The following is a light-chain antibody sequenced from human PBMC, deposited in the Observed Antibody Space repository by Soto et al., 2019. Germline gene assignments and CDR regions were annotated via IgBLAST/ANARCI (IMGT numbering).Light chain of an antibody. J-gene: IGKJ5*01. CDR2: GAS. Sequence: IVLTQSPGTLSLSPGERATLSCRASQSVRSNLLAWYQQKPGQAPRVLIYGASNRATGIPDRFSGSGSATDFTLTISRLEPEDFAVYYCQQYGSSPITFGQGTRLEIK. CDR1: QSVRSNL. CDR3: QQYGSSPIT. V-gene: IGKV3-20*01.